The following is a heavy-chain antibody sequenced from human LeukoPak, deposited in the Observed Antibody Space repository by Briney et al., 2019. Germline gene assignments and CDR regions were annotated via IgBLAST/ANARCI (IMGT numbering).Heavy chain of an antibody. V-gene: IGHV4-34*01. D-gene: IGHD6-25*01. CDR2: INYTGST. Sequence: SETLSLTCAVYGGSFSGFYWSWIRHVPGKGLEWVGEINYTGSTSYNPSLKSRVTISVDTSQNQFFLLLTSVTAADTAVYYCARVAGYLPTRWFDPWGQGTHVTVSS. CDR1: GGSFSGFY. CDR3: ARVAGYLPTRWFDP. J-gene: IGHJ5*02.